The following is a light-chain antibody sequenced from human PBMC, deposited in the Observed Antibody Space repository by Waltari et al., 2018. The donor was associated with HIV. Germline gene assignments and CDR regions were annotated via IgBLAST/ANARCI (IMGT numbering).Light chain of an antibody. CDR3: QVWDSGSDHPDVV. J-gene: IGLJ2*01. Sequence: SYVLTQPTSVSVAPGQTARITCGGNNIGSKSVHRYQQKPGQAPVLVVYDDNDRPSGIPERFFGSNSGNTATLTITRVEAGDEADYYCQVWDSGSDHPDVVFGGGTKLTVL. CDR1: NIGSKS. V-gene: IGLV3-21*02. CDR2: DDN.